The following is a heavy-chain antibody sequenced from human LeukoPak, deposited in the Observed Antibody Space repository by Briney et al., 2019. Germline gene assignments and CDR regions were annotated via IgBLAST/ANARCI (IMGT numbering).Heavy chain of an antibody. CDR3: ARDRGSGSYVPVDY. Sequence: GASVKVSCKASGYTFNGYPMHWVRQAPGQGLEWMGWINPNSGATNYAQKLQGRVTMTRDTSMSTAYMELSRLRSDDTAVYYCARDRGSGSYVPVDYWGQGTLVTVSS. CDR1: GYTFNGYP. V-gene: IGHV1-2*02. D-gene: IGHD3-10*01. CDR2: INPNSGAT. J-gene: IGHJ4*02.